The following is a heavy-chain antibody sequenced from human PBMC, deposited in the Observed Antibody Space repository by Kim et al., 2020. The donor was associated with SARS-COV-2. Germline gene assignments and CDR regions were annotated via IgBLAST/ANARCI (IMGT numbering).Heavy chain of an antibody. J-gene: IGHJ4*02. CDR1: GYTFKTYP. D-gene: IGHD4-4*01. V-gene: IGHV1-3*01. CDR3: VRDMNPTVYDY. CDR2: VNAANDQT. Sequence: ASVKVSCKASGYTFKTYPIHWLRQAPGQTLEWMGWVNAANDQTKYSQEFQGRITISRDTSANTAYMELRSLTTKDTAFYYCVRDMNPTVYDYWGQGTLVTVSS.